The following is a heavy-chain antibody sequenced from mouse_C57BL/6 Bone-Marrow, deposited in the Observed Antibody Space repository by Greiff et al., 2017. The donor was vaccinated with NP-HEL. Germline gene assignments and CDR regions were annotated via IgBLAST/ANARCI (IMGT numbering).Heavy chain of an antibody. J-gene: IGHJ1*03. CDR1: GYTFTSYW. CDR3: ARSPSFWYFDV. CDR2: IDPSDSYT. Sequence: QVQLQQPGAELVMPGASVKLSCKASGYTFTSYWMHWVKQRPGQGLEWIGEIDPSDSYTNYNQKFKGKSTLTVDKSSSTAYMQLSSLTSEDSAVYDCARSPSFWYFDVWGTGTTVTVSS. V-gene: IGHV1-69*01. D-gene: IGHD6-1*01.